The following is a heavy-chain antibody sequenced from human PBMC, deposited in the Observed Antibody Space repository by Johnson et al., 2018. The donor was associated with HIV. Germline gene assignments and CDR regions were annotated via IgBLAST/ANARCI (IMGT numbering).Heavy chain of an antibody. Sequence: QVQLVESGGGVVQPGRSLRLSCAASGFTFSSYGMHWVRQAPGKGLESVAVIRFDGSNKYYVDSVKGRFTISRDSSKNTLYLQMNSLRPEDTAVYYCAKHNGLDSSWPFDAFDIWGQGTRVTVSS. D-gene: IGHD6-13*01. J-gene: IGHJ3*02. CDR1: GFTFSSYG. V-gene: IGHV3-30*02. CDR3: AKHNGLDSSWPFDAFDI. CDR2: IRFDGSNK.